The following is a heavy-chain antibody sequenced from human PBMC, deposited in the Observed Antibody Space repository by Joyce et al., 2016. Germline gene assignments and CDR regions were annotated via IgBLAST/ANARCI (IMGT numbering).Heavy chain of an antibody. Sequence: EVQLVESGGGLVQPGRSLRLSCAASGFTFDDYAMHWVRQAPGKGLEWVSGIRWNGGSRGYADSVKGRFTNSRDNAKNSLYLQMNSLRAEDTALYYCAKDESSDYDFWSGSFDYWGQGTLVTVSS. D-gene: IGHD3-3*01. V-gene: IGHV3-9*01. CDR1: GFTFDDYA. J-gene: IGHJ4*02. CDR2: IRWNGGSR. CDR3: AKDESSDYDFWSGSFDY.